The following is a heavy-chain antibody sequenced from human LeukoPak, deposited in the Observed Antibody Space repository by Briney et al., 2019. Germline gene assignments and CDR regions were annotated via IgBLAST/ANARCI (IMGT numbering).Heavy chain of an antibody. J-gene: IGHJ4*02. CDR1: GFIFSSYR. CDR2: ISSSSTK. V-gene: IGHV3-48*02. CDR3: AGGGESAWVYSIDY. D-gene: IGHD4-11*01. Sequence: GGSLRLSCAASGFIFSSYRMNWVRQARGKGLEWVSYISSSSTKDYAGSVKGRFTISRENAKNSLYLQMNRLRDEETGVFYCAGGGESAWVYSIDYWGQGTLVTVSS.